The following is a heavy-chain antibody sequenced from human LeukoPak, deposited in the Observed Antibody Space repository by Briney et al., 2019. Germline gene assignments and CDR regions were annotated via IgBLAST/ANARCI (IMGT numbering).Heavy chain of an antibody. V-gene: IGHV3-64D*06. D-gene: IGHD3-9*01. CDR1: QFTFNAHA. CDR2: ITSSGVET. Sequence: GGSLRLSCSASQFTFNAHALHWVRQAPGRGLEHLSAITSSGVETYYADSVKGRFTISRDNSKDTLYLQMSSLGPEDTATYYCVKDMSKYFDRAPYYFDSWGQGTLVTVSS. CDR3: VKDMSKYFDRAPYYFDS. J-gene: IGHJ4*02.